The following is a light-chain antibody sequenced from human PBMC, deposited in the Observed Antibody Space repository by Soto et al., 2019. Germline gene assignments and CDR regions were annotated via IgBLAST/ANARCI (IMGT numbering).Light chain of an antibody. CDR1: SSDVGGYNF. V-gene: IGLV2-14*01. CDR3: SSYASSTTPVV. Sequence: QSALTQPASVSGSPGQSITISCTGTSSDVGGYNFVSWYQQHPGKVPKLMIYDVTNRPSGVSNRFSGSKSGNTASLTISGLQAEDEATYYCSSYASSTTPVVFGGGTKLTVL. CDR2: DVT. J-gene: IGLJ3*02.